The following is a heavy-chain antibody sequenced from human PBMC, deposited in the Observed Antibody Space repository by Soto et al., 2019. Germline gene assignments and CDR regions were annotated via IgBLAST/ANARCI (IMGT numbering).Heavy chain of an antibody. D-gene: IGHD2-8*01. Sequence: QVQLVQSGAEVKKPGASVKVSCKASVYSFTSYDINWVRQTTGQGLEWMGRMNPNSGNTDYAQRFQGRVTMTRDTSISTAYMELSSLRSDDTAVYFSAIGLGYCTNGVCYQRDYWAQGTLVTVSS. CDR1: VYSFTSYD. J-gene: IGHJ4*02. CDR3: AIGLGYCTNGVCYQRDY. V-gene: IGHV1-8*01. CDR2: MNPNSGNT.